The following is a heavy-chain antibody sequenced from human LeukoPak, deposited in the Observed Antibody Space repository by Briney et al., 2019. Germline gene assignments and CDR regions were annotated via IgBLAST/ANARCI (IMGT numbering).Heavy chain of an antibody. Sequence: GGSLRLSCAASGLIFSTYAMHWVRQAPGKGLEWVALIWYDGSNKYYTDSVKGRLTISRDNSKNTLYLQMNSLRAEDTAIYYCAREGPRGNSQFDYWGQGTLVTVSS. CDR1: GLIFSTYA. J-gene: IGHJ4*02. D-gene: IGHD2/OR15-2a*01. V-gene: IGHV3-33*08. CDR2: IWYDGSNK. CDR3: AREGPRGNSQFDY.